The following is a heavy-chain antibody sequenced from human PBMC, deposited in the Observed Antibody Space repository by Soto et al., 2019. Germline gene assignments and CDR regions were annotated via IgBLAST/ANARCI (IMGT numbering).Heavy chain of an antibody. CDR3: ARARCSSGQCYYFDY. CDR1: GFTFSSYN. Sequence: EVQLVESGEGLVQPGGSLRLSCAASGFTFSSYNIHWIRQAPGKGLEFVSAISRSGDRTYYADSVKGRLTITRDNSKNTVWLQMGSLRAEDMAVYYCARARCSSGQCYYFDYWGRGALVSVSP. D-gene: IGHD2-15*01. CDR2: ISRSGDRT. V-gene: IGHV3-64*02. J-gene: IGHJ4*02.